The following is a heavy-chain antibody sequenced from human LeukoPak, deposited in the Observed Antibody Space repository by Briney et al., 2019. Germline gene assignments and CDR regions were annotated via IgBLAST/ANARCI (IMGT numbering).Heavy chain of an antibody. CDR3: ARGYCSGGSCYNWGGFNI. CDR1: GFTFSSYP. CDR2: LSYVGRNI. V-gene: IGHV3-30*04. D-gene: IGHD2-15*01. J-gene: IGHJ3*02. Sequence: GGSLRLSCAASGFTFSSYPMHWVRRAQAKGLEWVPFLSYVGRNIHYADSVKGRFSISRDTSKNTLYVQMNSLRAEDTAVYYCARGYCSGGSCYNWGGFNIWGQGTMVTVSS.